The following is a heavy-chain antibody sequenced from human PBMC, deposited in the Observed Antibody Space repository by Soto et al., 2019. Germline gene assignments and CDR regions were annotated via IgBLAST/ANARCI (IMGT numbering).Heavy chain of an antibody. CDR2: ISSSGSTI. V-gene: IGHV3-11*01. CDR1: GFTFSDYY. CDR3: ARQKAWTGEWLSLYAPGMDV. Sequence: QVQLVESGGGLVKPGGSLRFSCAASGFTFSDYYMSWIRQAPGKGLEWVSHISSSGSTIYYADSVKGRFTISRDNAKNSLYLQMNSLRAEDTAVYYCARQKAWTGEWLSLYAPGMDVWGQGTTVTVSS. J-gene: IGHJ6*02. D-gene: IGHD3-22*01.